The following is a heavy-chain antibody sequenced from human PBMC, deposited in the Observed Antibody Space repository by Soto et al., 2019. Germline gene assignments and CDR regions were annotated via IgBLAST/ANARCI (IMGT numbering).Heavy chain of an antibody. Sequence: ASGFTFSSYGMHWVRQAPGKGLEWVAVISYDGSNKYYADSVKGRFTISRDNSKNTLYLQMNSLRAEDTAVYYCAKARLWFGELLLGGFDYWGQGTLVTVSS. CDR3: AKARLWFGELLLGGFDY. V-gene: IGHV3-30*18. D-gene: IGHD3-10*01. J-gene: IGHJ4*02. CDR1: GFTFSSYG. CDR2: ISYDGSNK.